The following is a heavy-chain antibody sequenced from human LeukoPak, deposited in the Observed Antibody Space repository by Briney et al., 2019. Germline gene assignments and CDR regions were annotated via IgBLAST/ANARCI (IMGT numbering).Heavy chain of an antibody. D-gene: IGHD2-2*01. CDR2: INSDGSST. CDR1: GFTFSSYW. CDR3: ARGVVPAAYNWFDP. V-gene: IGHV3-74*01. J-gene: IGHJ5*02. Sequence: GGSLRLSCSASGFTFSSYWMHWVRQAPGKGLVWVSRINSDGSSTSYVDSVKGRFTISRDNAKNTLYLQMNSLRAEDTAVYYCARGVVPAAYNWFDPWGQGTLVTVSS.